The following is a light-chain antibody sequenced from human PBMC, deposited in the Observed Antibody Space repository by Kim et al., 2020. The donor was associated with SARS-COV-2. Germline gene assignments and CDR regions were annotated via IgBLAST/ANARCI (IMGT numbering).Light chain of an antibody. Sequence: ASTGDRVTITCRASQGISSYLAWYQQKPGKGPKLLIYAASTLQSGVPSRFSVSGAGTDFTLTISCLQSEDFATYYCQQYYSYPRTFGQGTKLEIK. J-gene: IGKJ2*01. CDR3: QQYYSYPRT. V-gene: IGKV1-8*01. CDR1: QGISSY. CDR2: AAS.